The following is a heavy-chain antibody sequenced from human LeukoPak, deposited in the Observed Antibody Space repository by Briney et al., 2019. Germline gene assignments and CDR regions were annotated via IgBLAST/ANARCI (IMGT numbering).Heavy chain of an antibody. CDR1: GGSFSGYY. V-gene: IGHV4-34*01. CDR3: ARVVPATKWSNWFDP. D-gene: IGHD2-2*01. J-gene: IGHJ5*02. Sequence: SETLSLTCAVYGGSFSGYYWSWIRQPPGKGLEWIGAINHSGSTNYNPSLKSRVTISVETSKNQFSLKLSSVTAADTAVYYCARVVPATKWSNWFDPWGQGTLVTVSS. CDR2: INHSGST.